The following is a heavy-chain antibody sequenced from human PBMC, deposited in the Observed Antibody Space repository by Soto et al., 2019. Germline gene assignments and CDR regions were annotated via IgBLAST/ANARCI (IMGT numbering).Heavy chain of an antibody. CDR1: GGTFSGHA. V-gene: IGHV1-69*06. J-gene: IGHJ4*02. Sequence: QVQLVQSGAEVKKPGSSVKVSCEASGGTFSGHAISWVRQAPGQGPEWMGGLIPLFGTTQHAQNFQDSLTITAEKCTRTSYVELTRLRFEDTAIYYCARGPNWGSRFDSWGQGTLVTVS. CDR3: ARGPNWGSRFDS. CDR2: LIPLFGTT. D-gene: IGHD7-27*01.